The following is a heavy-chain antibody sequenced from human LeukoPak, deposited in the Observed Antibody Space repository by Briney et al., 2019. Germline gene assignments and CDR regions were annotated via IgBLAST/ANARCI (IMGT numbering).Heavy chain of an antibody. J-gene: IGHJ4*02. CDR1: GFTFSDYY. CDR2: ISSSGSTI. V-gene: IGHV3-11*04. CDR3: ARVRRDGYNLHFDY. D-gene: IGHD5-24*01. Sequence: GGSLRLSCAASGFTFSDYYMSWIRQAPGKGLEWVSYISSSGSTIYYADSVKGRFTISRDNAKNSLYLQMNGLRAEDTAVYYCARVRRDGYNLHFDYWGQGTLVTVSS.